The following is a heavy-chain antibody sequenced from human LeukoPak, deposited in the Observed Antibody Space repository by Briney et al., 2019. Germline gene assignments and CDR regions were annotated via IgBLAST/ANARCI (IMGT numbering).Heavy chain of an antibody. D-gene: IGHD6-19*01. CDR2: IYTTGST. CDR3: ARPKSVAGPFDY. V-gene: IGHV4-4*07. CDR1: GGSINSYY. Sequence: SETLSLTCTVSGGSINSYYWGWIRQPAGKGLEWIGRIYTTGSTHYNPSLKSRLTISVDTSKNQFSLKLSSVTAADTAVYYCARPKSVAGPFDYWGQGTLVTVSS. J-gene: IGHJ4*02.